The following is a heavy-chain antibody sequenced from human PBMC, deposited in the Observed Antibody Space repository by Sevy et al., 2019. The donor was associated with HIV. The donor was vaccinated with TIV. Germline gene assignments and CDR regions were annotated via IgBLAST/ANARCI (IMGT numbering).Heavy chain of an antibody. D-gene: IGHD3-16*01. J-gene: IGHJ4*02. CDR1: GFTLSNAW. CDR2: IKSKTDGGTT. V-gene: IGHV3-15*01. CDR3: TTDIKRIMLTFGRTEGVNY. Sequence: GGSLRLSCAASGFTLSNAWMSWVRQAPGKGLEWVGRIKSKTDGGTTDDAAPVKGRFTISRDDSKNTLYLQMNSLKTEDTAVYYCTTDIKRIMLTFGRTEGVNYWGQGTLVTVSS.